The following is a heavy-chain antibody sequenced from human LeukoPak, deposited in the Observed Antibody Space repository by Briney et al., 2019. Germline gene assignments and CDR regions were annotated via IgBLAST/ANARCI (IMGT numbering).Heavy chain of an antibody. CDR1: GLIFSTSG. Sequence: GGSLRLSCTASGLIFSTSGFNWVRQAPGKGLEWVASIGPTGSDRYHADSIKGRFTISRDNANNFLYLQMNSLRAEDTAVYYCATETNGRHYDYWGQGTLPTVSS. D-gene: IGHD1-14*01. V-gene: IGHV3-21*06. J-gene: IGHJ4*02. CDR2: IGPTGSDR. CDR3: ATETNGRHYDY.